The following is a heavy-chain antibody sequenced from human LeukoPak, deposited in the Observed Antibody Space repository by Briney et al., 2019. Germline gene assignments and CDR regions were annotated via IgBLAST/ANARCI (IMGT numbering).Heavy chain of an antibody. J-gene: IGHJ4*02. CDR3: AKGERGLLWFGELFYYFEY. D-gene: IGHD3-10*01. Sequence: GGSLRLSCVASGFTFSNSAMNWVRQAPGKGLEGFSAVNSRGISTYYADSVKGRFNISRDNSNNTLYLQMNSLRAEDTAVYYCAKGERGLLWFGELFYYFEYWGQGVLVTVSS. V-gene: IGHV3-23*01. CDR2: VNSRGIST. CDR1: GFTFSNSA.